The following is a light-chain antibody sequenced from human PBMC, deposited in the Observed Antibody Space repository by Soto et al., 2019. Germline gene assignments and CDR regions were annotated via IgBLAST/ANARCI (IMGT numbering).Light chain of an antibody. V-gene: IGKV1-39*01. CDR2: VTS. CDR1: QSIARY. Sequence: DIQMTQAPSSLSASVGDRVTITCRVSQSIARYLNWYRQKPGKAPELLIYVTSNLQSGVPSRFSGSGSGTDFTLAINSLQPEDFATYYCQQTSSIPPTFGQGTKVDIK. CDR3: QQTSSIPPT. J-gene: IGKJ1*01.